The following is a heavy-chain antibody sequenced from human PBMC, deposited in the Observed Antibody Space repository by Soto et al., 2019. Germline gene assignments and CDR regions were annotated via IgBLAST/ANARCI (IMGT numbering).Heavy chain of an antibody. V-gene: IGHV3-74*01. CDR1: GFTFTNYC. CDR2: INSDGSST. CDR3: GRPRYLPDDFFDD. D-gene: IGHD3-3*01. Sequence: GGTLRLSCAVSGFTFTNYCRQWVRQAPGKGLVWVSRINSDGSSTSHADSVKGRFTISRDNSRNTFYLQMSSLRAEDTAVYYCGRPRYLPDDFFDDWGRGTVVTVSS. J-gene: IGHJ3*01.